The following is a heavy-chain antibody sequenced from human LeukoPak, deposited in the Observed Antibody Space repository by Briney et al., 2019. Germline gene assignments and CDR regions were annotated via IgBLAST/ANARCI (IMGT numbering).Heavy chain of an antibody. CDR3: ARTRPNYDLIYYFDY. V-gene: IGHV4-31*03. Sequence: SQTLPLTCTVSGGSISSGGYYWSWIRQHPGKGLEWIGYIYYSGSTYYNPSLKSRVTISVDTSKNQFSLKLSSVTAADTAVYYCARTRPNYDLIYYFDYWGQGTLVTVSS. D-gene: IGHD3-3*01. J-gene: IGHJ4*02. CDR2: IYYSGST. CDR1: GGSISSGGYY.